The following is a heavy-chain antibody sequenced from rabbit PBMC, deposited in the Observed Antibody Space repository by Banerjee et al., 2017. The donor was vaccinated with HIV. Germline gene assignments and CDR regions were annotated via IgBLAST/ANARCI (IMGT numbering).Heavy chain of an antibody. CDR1: GFDFSSSYY. CDR2: IYNGDGST. CDR3: ATNYAGSTYVRGYNL. Sequence: QQQLEESGGGLVKPGGTLTLTCKASGFDFSSSYYICWVRQAPGKGLEWIACIYNGDGSTYYASWGNGRFTISRSASLNTVDLKMTSLTAADTATYLCATNYAGSTYVRGYNLWGQGTLVTVS. D-gene: IGHD8-1*01. J-gene: IGHJ4*01. V-gene: IGHV1S43*01.